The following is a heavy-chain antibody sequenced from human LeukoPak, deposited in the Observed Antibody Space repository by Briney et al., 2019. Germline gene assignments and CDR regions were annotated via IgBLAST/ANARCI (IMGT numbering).Heavy chain of an antibody. CDR2: IYNGGST. V-gene: IGHV3-66*01. CDR3: ARASQWLAFDY. CDR1: GFTVSSNY. Sequence: GGSLRLSCAASGFTVSSNYMSWVRQAPGKGLEWVLVIYNGGSTKYADSVKGRFTISRDNSENTLYLQMNSLRDEDTAVYFCARASQWLAFDYWGQGTLVTVSS. D-gene: IGHD6-19*01. J-gene: IGHJ4*02.